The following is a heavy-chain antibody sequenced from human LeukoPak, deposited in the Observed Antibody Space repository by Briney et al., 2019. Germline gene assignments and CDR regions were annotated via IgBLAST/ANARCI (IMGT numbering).Heavy chain of an antibody. Sequence: GGSLRLSCAASGFTFSSYAVHWVRQAPGKGLEYVSAISSNGGSTYYANSVKGRFTISRDNSKNTLYLQMGSLRAEDMAVYYCAMGEDDYFDYWGQGTLVTVSS. CDR2: ISSNGGST. CDR1: GFTFSSYA. D-gene: IGHD3-16*01. V-gene: IGHV3-64*01. J-gene: IGHJ4*02. CDR3: AMGEDDYFDY.